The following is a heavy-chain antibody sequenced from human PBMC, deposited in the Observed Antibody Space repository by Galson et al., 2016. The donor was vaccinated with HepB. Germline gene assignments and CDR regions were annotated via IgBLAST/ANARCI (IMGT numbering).Heavy chain of an antibody. Sequence: SVKVSCKASGYTFTRYYMHWVRQAPGQGLEWMGIINPSGGSTSYAQKFQGRVTMTRDTSTSTVYMELSSLRSDDTALYYCARDRSPLYETLTGYSGFDPWGQGTLVTVSS. CDR1: GYTFTRYY. D-gene: IGHD3-9*01. CDR2: INPSGGST. J-gene: IGHJ5*02. V-gene: IGHV1-46*01. CDR3: ARDRSPLYETLTGYSGFDP.